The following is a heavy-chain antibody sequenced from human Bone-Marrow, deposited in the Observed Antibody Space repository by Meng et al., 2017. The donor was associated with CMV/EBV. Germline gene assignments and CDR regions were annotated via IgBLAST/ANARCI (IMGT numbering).Heavy chain of an antibody. CDR3: ARARNMAVDY. V-gene: IGHV3-21*01. Sequence: GESLKISCAASGFTFSSYSMNWVRQAPGKGLEWVSSISSSSSYIYYADSVKGQFTISRDNAKNSLYLQMNSLRAEDTAVYYCARARNMAVDYWGQGTLVTVSS. D-gene: IGHD2/OR15-2a*01. J-gene: IGHJ4*02. CDR1: GFTFSSYS. CDR2: ISSSSSYI.